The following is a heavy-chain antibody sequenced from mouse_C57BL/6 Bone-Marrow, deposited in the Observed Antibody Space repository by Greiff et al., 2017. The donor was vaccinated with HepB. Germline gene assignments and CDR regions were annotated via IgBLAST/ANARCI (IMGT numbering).Heavy chain of an antibody. CDR2: IHPNSGST. D-gene: IGHD2-10*01. CDR3: ASPYSYYYFAMDY. V-gene: IGHV1-64*01. CDR1: GYTFTSYW. J-gene: IGHJ4*01. Sequence: QVQLQQPGAELVKPGASVKLSCKASGYTFTSYWMHWVKQRPGQGLEWIGMIHPNSGSTNYNEKFKSKATLTVDKSSSTAYMQLSSLTSEDSAVYSCASPYSYYYFAMDYWGQGTSVTVSS.